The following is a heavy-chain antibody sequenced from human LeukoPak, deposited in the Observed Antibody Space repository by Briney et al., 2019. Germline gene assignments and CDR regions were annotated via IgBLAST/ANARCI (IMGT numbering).Heavy chain of an antibody. CDR1: GFTFSDYY. CDR2: ISSSGSTI. J-gene: IGHJ4*02. V-gene: IGHV3-11*01. D-gene: IGHD3-22*01. Sequence: PGGSLRLSCAASGFTFSDYYMSWIRQAPGKGLEWVSYISSSGSTIYYADSVKGRFTISRDNAKNSLYLQMNSLRAEDTAVYYCARSRVGGYYDSSGYYPDYWGQGTLVTVSS. CDR3: ARSRVGGYYDSSGYYPDY.